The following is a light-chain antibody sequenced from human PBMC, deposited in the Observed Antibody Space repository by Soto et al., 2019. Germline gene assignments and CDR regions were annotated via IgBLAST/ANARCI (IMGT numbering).Light chain of an antibody. CDR1: QSISSW. J-gene: IGKJ1*01. CDR3: QQKYTTPRT. Sequence: DIQMTQSPSTLSASVGDRVNITCRASQSISSWLAWYQQRPGKAPKLLIYDASSLESGVPSRFSGSGSGTEYTLTISSLQPEDVSTYYYQQKYTTPRTFGQGTKVDI. CDR2: DAS. V-gene: IGKV1-5*01.